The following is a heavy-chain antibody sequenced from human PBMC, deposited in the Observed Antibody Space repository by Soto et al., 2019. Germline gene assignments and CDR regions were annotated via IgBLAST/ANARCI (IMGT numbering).Heavy chain of an antibody. Sequence: GASVKVSCKASGGTFSSYAISWVRQAPGQGLEWMGGIIPIFGTANYAQKFQGRVTITADESTSTVYMELSSLRSEDRAVYYCARDPIGSWNPWFDPWGQGTLVTVSS. CDR3: ARDPIGSWNPWFDP. J-gene: IGHJ5*02. D-gene: IGHD6-13*01. V-gene: IGHV1-69*13. CDR2: IIPIFGTA. CDR1: GGTFSSYA.